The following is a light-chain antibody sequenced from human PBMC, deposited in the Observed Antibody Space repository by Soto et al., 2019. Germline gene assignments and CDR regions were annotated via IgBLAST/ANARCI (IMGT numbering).Light chain of an antibody. V-gene: IGKV1-39*01. CDR1: QSISTY. CDR3: EQNFITPQLT. CDR2: GAS. Sequence: DIQMTQSPSSLSASIGDRITITCRASQSISTYLNWYQQKPGKAPRLLIYGASTLQNGVPSRFSGSRSATAYTLTISSLPPEDFATYYCEQNFITPQLTFGGGTKVEMK. J-gene: IGKJ4*01.